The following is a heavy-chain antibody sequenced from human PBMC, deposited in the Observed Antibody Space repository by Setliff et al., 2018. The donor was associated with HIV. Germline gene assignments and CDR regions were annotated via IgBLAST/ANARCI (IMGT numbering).Heavy chain of an antibody. CDR2: INQSGGT. J-gene: IGHJ5*02. Sequence: SETLSLTCAVYNTSVSGYYWKWIRKSPGRGLEWIGEINQSGGTDYNPSLRSRVYMSLDTSKNQFSLKLLSVTAADSAVYYCARGLGITMVRGIRTFDPWGQGTQVTVSS. CDR1: NTSVSGYY. D-gene: IGHD3-10*01. V-gene: IGHV4-34*01. CDR3: ARGLGITMVRGIRTFDP.